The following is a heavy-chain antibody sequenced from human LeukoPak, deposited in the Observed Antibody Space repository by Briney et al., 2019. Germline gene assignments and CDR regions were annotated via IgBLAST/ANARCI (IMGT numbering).Heavy chain of an antibody. J-gene: IGHJ4*02. CDR3: AHSQRESGAFWSGYYRGKYFDY. V-gene: IGHV2-5*02. CDR2: IYWDDDK. Sequence: SGPTLVNPTQTLTLTCTFSGFSLSTSGVGVGWIRQPPGKALEWLALIYWDDDKRYSPSLKSRLTITKDTSKNQVVLTMTNMDPVDTATYYCAHSQRESGAFWSGYYRGKYFDYWGQGTLVTVSS. D-gene: IGHD3-3*01. CDR1: GFSLSTSGVG.